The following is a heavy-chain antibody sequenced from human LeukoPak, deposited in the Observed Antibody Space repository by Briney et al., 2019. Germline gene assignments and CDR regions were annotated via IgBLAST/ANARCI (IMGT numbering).Heavy chain of an antibody. Sequence: GGSLRLSRAASGFTFSSYAMSWVRQAPGKGLEWVSAISGSGGSTYYADSVKGRFTISRDNSKNTLYLQMNSLRAEDTAVYYCANYFSAGYCSSTSCYSEYFQHWGQGTLVTVSS. CDR2: ISGSGGST. D-gene: IGHD2-2*02. V-gene: IGHV3-23*01. CDR3: ANYFSAGYCSSTSCYSEYFQH. CDR1: GFTFSSYA. J-gene: IGHJ1*01.